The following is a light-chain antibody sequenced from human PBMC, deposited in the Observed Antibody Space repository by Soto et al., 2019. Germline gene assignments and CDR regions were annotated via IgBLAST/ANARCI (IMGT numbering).Light chain of an antibody. CDR1: QSISSY. CDR2: AAS. CDR3: QQSYSTPRT. Sequence: DIQMTQSPSYLSASVGDRVTITCRASQSISSYLNWYQQKPGKAPKLLIYAASSLQSGVPSRFSGSGSGTDFTPTISSLQPEDFATYYCQQSYSTPRTFGQGTKVDIK. V-gene: IGKV1-39*01. J-gene: IGKJ1*01.